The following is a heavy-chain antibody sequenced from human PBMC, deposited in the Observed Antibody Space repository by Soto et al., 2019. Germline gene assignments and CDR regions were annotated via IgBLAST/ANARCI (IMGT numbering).Heavy chain of an antibody. V-gene: IGHV3-53*01. J-gene: IGHJ4*02. D-gene: IGHD3-22*01. Sequence: PGGSLRLSCAASGFTVSSNYMSWVRQAPGKGLEWVSVIYSGGSTYYADSVKGRFTISRDNSKNTLYLQMNSLRAEDTAVYYCARTWDDSSGSYYFDYWGQGTLVTVSS. CDR1: GFTVSSNY. CDR2: IYSGGST. CDR3: ARTWDDSSGSYYFDY.